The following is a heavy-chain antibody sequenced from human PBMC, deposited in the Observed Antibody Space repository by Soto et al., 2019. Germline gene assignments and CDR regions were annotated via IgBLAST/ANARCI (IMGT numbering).Heavy chain of an antibody. D-gene: IGHD3-10*01. Sequence: GGSLRLSCAASGFTFSSHWMNWVRQAPGKGLEWVARISNDGSNEYYVDSVKGRFTISRDNSKNTLYLQMDSLRAEDTAVYYCAKGEVRGIIPSYFDYWGLGTLVTVSS. CDR3: AKGEVRGIIPSYFDY. V-gene: IGHV3-30*18. CDR2: ISNDGSNE. CDR1: GFTFSSHW. J-gene: IGHJ4*02.